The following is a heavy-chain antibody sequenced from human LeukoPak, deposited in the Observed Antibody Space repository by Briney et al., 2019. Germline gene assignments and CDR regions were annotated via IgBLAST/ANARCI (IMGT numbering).Heavy chain of an antibody. V-gene: IGHV3-9*01. CDR1: GFTFANYA. J-gene: IGHJ6*02. CDR3: AKDRQDTSYGMDV. CDR2: ISWNSGSK. Sequence: GGSLRLSCAGSGFTFANYAMTWVRQAPGKGLEWVSGISWNSGSKDYADSVKGRFTISRDNDKKSLYLHMNRLRPEDTALYYCAKDRQDTSYGMDVWGQGTTVTVSS.